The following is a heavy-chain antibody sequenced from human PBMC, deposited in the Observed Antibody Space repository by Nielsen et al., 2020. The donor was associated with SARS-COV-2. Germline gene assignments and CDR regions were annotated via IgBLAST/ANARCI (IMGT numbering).Heavy chain of an antibody. CDR2: INPNSGAT. CDR3: ASCRIQLLWGMDV. D-gene: IGHD5-18*01. J-gene: IGHJ6*02. V-gene: IGHV1-2*06. CDR1: GYTFTGSY. Sequence: ASVKVSCKASGYTFTGSYVHWVRQAPGQGLEWMGRINPNSGATNYAQKFQGRVTMTRDTSISTAYMEVTRLRSDDTAVYYCASCRIQLLWGMDVWGQGTTVTVSS.